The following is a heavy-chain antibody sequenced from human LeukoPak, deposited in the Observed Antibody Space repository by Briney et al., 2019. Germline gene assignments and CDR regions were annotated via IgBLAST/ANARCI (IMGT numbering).Heavy chain of an antibody. CDR2: IKQDGSEK. CDR3: ARDKAVAGYYYYYYMDV. Sequence: PGGSLRLSCAASGFTFSSYWMSWVRQAPGKGLEWVANIKQDGSEKYYVDSVKGRFTISRDHAKNSLYLQMNSLRAEDTAVYYCARDKAVAGYYYYYYMDVWGKGTTVTVSS. CDR1: GFTFSSYW. V-gene: IGHV3-7*01. D-gene: IGHD6-19*01. J-gene: IGHJ6*03.